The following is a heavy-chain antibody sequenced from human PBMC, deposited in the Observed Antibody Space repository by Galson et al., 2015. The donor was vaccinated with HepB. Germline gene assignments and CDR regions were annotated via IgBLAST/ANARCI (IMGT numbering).Heavy chain of an antibody. CDR3: ARDLSKAVTDYYYYYNMDV. Sequence: LRLSCAASGFTVSSNYMSWVRQAPGKGLEWVSVIYSGGSTYYADSVKGRFTISRDNSKNTLYLQMNSLRAEDTAVYYCARDLSKAVTDYYYYYNMDVWGQGTTVTVSS. D-gene: IGHD4-17*01. J-gene: IGHJ6*02. CDR1: GFTVSSNY. V-gene: IGHV3-66*01. CDR2: IYSGGST.